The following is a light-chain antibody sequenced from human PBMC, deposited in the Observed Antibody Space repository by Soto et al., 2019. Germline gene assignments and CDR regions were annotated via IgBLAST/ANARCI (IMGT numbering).Light chain of an antibody. CDR1: QSVSSN. Sequence: EILMTQSPATLSVSPGERATLSCRASQSVSSNLAWYQQKPGQAPRLLIYGASSRATGIPARFSGSGSGTEFTLTISSLQPEDFAVYYCQQYNNWPPYTFGQGTKRESK. CDR2: GAS. V-gene: IGKV3-15*01. J-gene: IGKJ2*01. CDR3: QQYNNWPPYT.